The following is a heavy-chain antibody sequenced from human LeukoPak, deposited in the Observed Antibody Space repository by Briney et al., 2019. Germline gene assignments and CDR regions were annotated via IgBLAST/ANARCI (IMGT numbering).Heavy chain of an antibody. V-gene: IGHV3-33*01. Sequence: GPLRLSCAASGFTFSSYGMHWVRQAPGKGLEWLAVIWYDGSNIYYADPVKGRFAISRDNSKNTLYPQINSLRAEDTAVYYCARARNDYDSSSFSALDYWGQGTLVTVSS. CDR1: GFTFSSYG. D-gene: IGHD3-22*01. CDR3: ARARNDYDSSSFSALDY. CDR2: IWYDGSNI. J-gene: IGHJ4*02.